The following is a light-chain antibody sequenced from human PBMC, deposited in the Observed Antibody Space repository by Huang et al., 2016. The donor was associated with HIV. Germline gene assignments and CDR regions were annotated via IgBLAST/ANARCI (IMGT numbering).Light chain of an antibody. J-gene: IGKJ2*01. CDR1: QSVDSGY. CDR3: HQYGSSMAT. V-gene: IGKV3-20*01. CDR2: GTS. Sequence: ILTQSPCSLSLSPGDRVTLSCRASQSVDSGYVAWYHQKLGQSPRLIVYGTSSRASGIPSRFSGSGSGRDFSLTISGLESEDFGVYYCHQYGSSMATFGQGTKVDI.